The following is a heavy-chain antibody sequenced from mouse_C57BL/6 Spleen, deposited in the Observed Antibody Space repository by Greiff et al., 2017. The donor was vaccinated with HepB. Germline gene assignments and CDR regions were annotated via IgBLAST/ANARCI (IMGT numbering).Heavy chain of an antibody. J-gene: IGHJ4*01. V-gene: IGHV1-52*01. D-gene: IGHD1-1*01. CDR1: GYTFTSYW. CDR2: IDPSDSET. CDR3: ASLSTADYYAMDY. Sequence: QVQLKQPGAELVRPGSSVKLSCKASGYTFTSYWMHWVKQRPIQGLEWIGNIDPSDSETHYNQKFKDKATLTVDKSSSTAYMQLSSLTSEDSAVYYCASLSTADYYAMDYWGQGTSVTVSS.